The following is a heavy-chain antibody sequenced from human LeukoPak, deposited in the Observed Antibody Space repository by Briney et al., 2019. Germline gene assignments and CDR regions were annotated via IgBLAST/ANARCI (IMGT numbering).Heavy chain of an antibody. V-gene: IGHV1-2*02. CDR1: GYTFTGYY. Sequence: ASVKVSCKASGYTFTGYYMHWVRQAPGQGLECVGWINPNSGGTNYAQKFQGRVTMTRDTSISTAYMELSRLRSDDTAVYYCARVGIAARPVNWFDPWGQGTLVTVSS. J-gene: IGHJ5*02. CDR2: INPNSGGT. D-gene: IGHD6-6*01. CDR3: ARVGIAARPVNWFDP.